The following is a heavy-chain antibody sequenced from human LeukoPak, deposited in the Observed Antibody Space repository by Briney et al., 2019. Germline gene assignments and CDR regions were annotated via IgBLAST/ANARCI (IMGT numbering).Heavy chain of an antibody. CDR2: IYYSGST. CDR1: GGSISSYR. J-gene: IGHJ5*02. V-gene: IGHV4-59*01. Sequence: SETLSLTCNVSGGSISSYRWSWIRQPPGKGLEWIGYIYYSGSTNYNPSLKGRVTISVDTSKNQFSLKLSSVTAADTAVYYCARVGGWNDGDWFDPWGQGTLVTVSS. CDR3: ARVGGWNDGDWFDP. D-gene: IGHD1-1*01.